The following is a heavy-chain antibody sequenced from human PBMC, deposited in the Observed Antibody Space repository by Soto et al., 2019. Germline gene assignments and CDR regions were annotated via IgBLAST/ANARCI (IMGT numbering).Heavy chain of an antibody. V-gene: IGHV1-2*02. D-gene: IGHD6-19*01. CDR3: ARVNSSGWSMLDY. CDR1: GYTFTGYY. Sequence: ASVKVSCKASGYTFTGYYMHWVRQAPGQGLEWMGWINPNSGGTNYAQKFQGRVTMTRDTSISTAYMELSRLRSDDTAVYYCARVNSSGWSMLDYWGQGPLVTVYS. CDR2: INPNSGGT. J-gene: IGHJ4*02.